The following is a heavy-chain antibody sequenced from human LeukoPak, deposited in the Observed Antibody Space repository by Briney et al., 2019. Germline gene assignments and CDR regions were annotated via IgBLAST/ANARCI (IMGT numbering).Heavy chain of an antibody. J-gene: IGHJ1*01. Sequence: GGSLRLSCAASGFTFSTYWMHWVRQAPGKGLVWVSRIKSDGGTNYADSAKGRFTISRDNAKKTVSLQMNSLRPEDTGVYYCARAPSEIGGYYPEYFRHWGQGTLVTVSS. D-gene: IGHD3-22*01. V-gene: IGHV3-74*01. CDR2: IKSDGGT. CDR1: GFTFSTYW. CDR3: ARAPSEIGGYYPEYFRH.